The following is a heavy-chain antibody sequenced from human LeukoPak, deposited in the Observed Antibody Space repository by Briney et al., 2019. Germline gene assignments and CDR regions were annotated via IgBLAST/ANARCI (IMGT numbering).Heavy chain of an antibody. D-gene: IGHD6-19*01. Sequence: GRSLRLSPAASRFTPSSSAMHSVRQAPGRGEERVALISYDESNKFYADSVKGRFTISSDNSKNTLFLQMSSLGAEDTAVYYCVREDEEWLEVFNFDYWGQGTLVTVSS. V-gene: IGHV3-30*15. CDR2: ISYDESNK. J-gene: IGHJ4*02. CDR3: VREDEEWLEVFNFDY. CDR1: RFTPSSSA.